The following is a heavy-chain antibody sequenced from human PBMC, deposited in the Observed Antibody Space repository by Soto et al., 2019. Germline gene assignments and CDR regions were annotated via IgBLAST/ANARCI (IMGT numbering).Heavy chain of an antibody. CDR1: GGSISSGGYY. D-gene: IGHD1-26*01. CDR2: IYYSGST. J-gene: IGHJ6*02. V-gene: IGHV4-31*03. CDR3: AGAGPRIVGATTVYYYGMDV. Sequence: SDTLSLTCTVSGGSISSGGYYWSWIRQHPGKGLEWIGYIYYSGSTYYNPSLKSRVTISVDTSKNQFSLKLSSVTAADTAVYYCAGAGPRIVGATTVYYYGMDVWGQGTTVTVSS.